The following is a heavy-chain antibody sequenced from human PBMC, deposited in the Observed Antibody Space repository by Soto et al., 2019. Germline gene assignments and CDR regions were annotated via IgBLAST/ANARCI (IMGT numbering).Heavy chain of an antibody. CDR3: ARDKITGLCDY. CDR1: VGSFSGYY. CDR2: INHSGST. J-gene: IGHJ4*02. D-gene: IGHD1-1*01. V-gene: IGHV4-34*01. Sequence: QVQLQQWGAGLLKPSETLSLTCAVSVGSFSGYYWTWIRQPPGTVLEWIGEINHSGSTNYNPSLKSRVTISVETSKNQSSLKLTTVTAADTAVYYCARDKITGLCDYWGQGTMVTVSS.